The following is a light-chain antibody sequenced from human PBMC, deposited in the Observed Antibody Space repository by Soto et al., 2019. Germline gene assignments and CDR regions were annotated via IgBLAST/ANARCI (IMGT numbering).Light chain of an antibody. CDR1: QSVSSD. V-gene: IGKV3-15*01. J-gene: IGKJ3*01. Sequence: EKVMTQSPATLSVSPGERATLSCRASQSVSSDLAWYQQKPGQAPRLLIYGASTRATGIPARFSGSGSGTEFTLTINRLEPEDCAVYYCLLFRGSPTFGPGSRVHI. CDR3: LLFRGSPT. CDR2: GAS.